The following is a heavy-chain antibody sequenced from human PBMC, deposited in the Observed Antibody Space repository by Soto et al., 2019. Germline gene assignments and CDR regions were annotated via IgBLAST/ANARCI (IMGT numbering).Heavy chain of an antibody. CDR1: GFTFDDYA. D-gene: IGHD3-3*01. CDR3: AKGRFLEWLSMYLFDY. Sequence: GGSLRLSCAASGFTFDDYAMHWVRQAPGKGLEWVSGISWNSGSIGYADSVKGRFTISRDNAKNSLYLQMNSLRAEDTALYYCAKGRFLEWLSMYLFDYWGQGTLVTVSS. J-gene: IGHJ4*02. V-gene: IGHV3-9*01. CDR2: ISWNSGSI.